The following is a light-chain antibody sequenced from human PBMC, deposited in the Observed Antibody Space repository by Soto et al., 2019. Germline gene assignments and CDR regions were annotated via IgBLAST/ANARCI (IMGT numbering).Light chain of an antibody. J-gene: IGLJ1*01. CDR1: SSNIGAGYV. CDR2: SDN. CDR3: QSYDNNSDYV. Sequence: QSVLTQPPSVSGAPGQRVTISCTGSSSNIGAGYVVHWYQQLPGAAPKLLIFSDNNRPSGVPDRFSGSKSGTSASLAITGLRAADEADYYCQSYDNNSDYVFGTGTKVTVL. V-gene: IGLV1-40*01.